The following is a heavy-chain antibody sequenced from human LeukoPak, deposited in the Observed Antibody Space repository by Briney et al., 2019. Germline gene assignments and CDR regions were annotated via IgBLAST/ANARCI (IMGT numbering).Heavy chain of an antibody. V-gene: IGHV4-39*07. Sequence: PSETLSLTCTVSGGSISSSSYYWGWIRQPPGKGLEWIGSIYYSGSTYYNPSLKSRVTISVDTSKNQFSLKLGSVTAADTAVYYCARGGYYYLNWGQGTMVTVSS. D-gene: IGHD3-10*01. CDR1: GGSISSSSYY. CDR3: ARGGYYYLN. J-gene: IGHJ3*01. CDR2: IYYSGST.